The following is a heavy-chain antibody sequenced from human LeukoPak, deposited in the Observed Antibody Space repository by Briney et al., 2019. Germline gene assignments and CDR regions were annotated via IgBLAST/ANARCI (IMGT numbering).Heavy chain of an antibody. Sequence: GASVKVSCKASGYTFTGYYLHWGRQAPGQGPEWMGWINPTSGGTNYAQKFQGRVTMTRDTSITTAYMELSGLRPDDTAVYYCAKDVTPGDNVNDSWGQGTLVTVSS. J-gene: IGHJ4*02. CDR2: INPTSGGT. D-gene: IGHD5-24*01. V-gene: IGHV1-2*02. CDR3: AKDVTPGDNVNDS. CDR1: GYTFTGYY.